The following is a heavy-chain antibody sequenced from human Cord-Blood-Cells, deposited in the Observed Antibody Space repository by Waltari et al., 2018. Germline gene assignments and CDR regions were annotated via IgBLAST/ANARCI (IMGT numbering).Heavy chain of an antibody. Sequence: EVQLVESGGGLVQPGGSLRLSCAASGFTFSSYWMSWVRQAPGKGLEWVANIKQDGSEKYYVEAVKGRFTISRDNAKNSRYLQMNSLRAEDTAVYYCASILRFLEWLYFDCWGQGTLVTVSS. CDR3: ASILRFLEWLYFDC. V-gene: IGHV3-7*01. CDR2: IKQDGSEK. D-gene: IGHD3-3*01. J-gene: IGHJ4*02. CDR1: GFTFSSYW.